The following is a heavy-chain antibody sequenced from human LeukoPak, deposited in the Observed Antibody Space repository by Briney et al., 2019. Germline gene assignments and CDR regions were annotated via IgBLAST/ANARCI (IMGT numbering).Heavy chain of an antibody. V-gene: IGHV3-11*01. CDR2: ISSSGRTI. J-gene: IGHJ4*02. CDR3: ARVSSSSSWYEDREYFDY. D-gene: IGHD6-13*01. CDR1: GLTFRDYY. Sequence: GGSLRLSCAASGLTFRDYYMSWVREAPGRGLEWVSYISSSGRTIYYADSVKGRFTISRHNAKNSLYLQMTSLRAEDTAVYYRARVSSSSSWYEDREYFDYWGQGTLVTVSS.